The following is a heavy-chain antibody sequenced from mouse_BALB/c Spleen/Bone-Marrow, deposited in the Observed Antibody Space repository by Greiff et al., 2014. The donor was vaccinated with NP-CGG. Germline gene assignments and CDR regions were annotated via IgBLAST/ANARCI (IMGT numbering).Heavy chain of an antibody. J-gene: IGHJ4*01. V-gene: IGHV1-37*01. Sequence: VQLQQSGPELVKPGASVKLSCRASGFSFTDYFINWVKQSHGKSLEWIGRIHPYNGDTFYNQKFKVKATLTVDKFSNTARMELLSLTSEDSAVYYCGRYGYDAMDFWGQGTSVTVSS. CDR1: GFSFTDYF. CDR3: GRYGYDAMDF. CDR2: IHPYNGDT. D-gene: IGHD1-1*02.